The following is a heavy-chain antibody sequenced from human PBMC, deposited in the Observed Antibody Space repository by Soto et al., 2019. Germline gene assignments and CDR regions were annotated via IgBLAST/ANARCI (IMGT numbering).Heavy chain of an antibody. CDR2: ISYDGSNK. Sequence: HPGGSLRLSCAASGFTFSSYGMHWVRQAPGKGLEWVAVISYDGSNKYYADSVKSRFTISRDNSKNTLYLQMNSLRAEDTAVYYCAKGRRYCSSTSCYTGAYYYGMDVWGQGTTVTVSS. J-gene: IGHJ6*02. CDR3: AKGRRYCSSTSCYTGAYYYGMDV. D-gene: IGHD2-2*02. V-gene: IGHV3-30*18. CDR1: GFTFSSYG.